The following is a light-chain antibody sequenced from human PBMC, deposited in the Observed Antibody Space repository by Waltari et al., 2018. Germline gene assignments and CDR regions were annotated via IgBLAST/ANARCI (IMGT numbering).Light chain of an antibody. CDR2: EVI. V-gene: IGLV2-23*02. J-gene: IGLJ3*02. CDR1: SSDVRFYTL. Sequence: QSALTQPASVSGSPGQSITIPCTGTSSDVRFYTLVSWYQQHPGKAPELVVYEVISRPSGVSNRFSGSKSGNTASLTISGLQAEDEADYYCCSYAGRNIWVFGGGTKLTVL. CDR3: CSYAGRNIWV.